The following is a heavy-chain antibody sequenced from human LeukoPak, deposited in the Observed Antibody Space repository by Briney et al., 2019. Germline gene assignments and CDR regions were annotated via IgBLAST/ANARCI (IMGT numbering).Heavy chain of an antibody. CDR3: ARSPLYYFDY. Sequence: GGSLRLSCEASGLTFSSYWVNWVRQAPGKGLEWVANIKQDGSEKYYVDSVKGRFTISRDNAKNSLYLQMNSLRAEDTAVYYCARSPLYYFDYWGQGTLVTVSS. CDR1: GLTFSSYW. V-gene: IGHV3-7*01. J-gene: IGHJ4*02. CDR2: IKQDGSEK.